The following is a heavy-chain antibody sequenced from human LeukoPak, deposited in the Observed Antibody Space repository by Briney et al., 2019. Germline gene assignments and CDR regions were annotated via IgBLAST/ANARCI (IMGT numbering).Heavy chain of an antibody. CDR2: ISGSGDNT. J-gene: IGHJ4*02. V-gene: IGHV3-23*01. CDR3: AKGWVVPAATPYFDY. CDR1: GFTFNNYA. D-gene: IGHD2-2*01. Sequence: GGSLRLSCAASGFTFNNYAMSWVRQAPGMGLEWVSVISGSGDNTHYADSVKGRFTISRDNSRNTLYLQMSSLRAEDTAIYYCAKGWVVPAATPYFDYWGQGTPVTVSS.